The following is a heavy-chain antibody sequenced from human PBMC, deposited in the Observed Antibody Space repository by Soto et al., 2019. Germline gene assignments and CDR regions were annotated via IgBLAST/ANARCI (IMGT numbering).Heavy chain of an antibody. J-gene: IGHJ4*02. V-gene: IGHV2-5*02. CDR2: LYWDDDK. CDR1: GFSLSTSGVG. CDR3: AHRRLTGDGDY. Sequence: QITLKESGPTLVKPTQTLTLTCTFSGFSLSTSGVGVGWIRQPPGKALEWLALLYWDDDKRYSPSLKSSLTITKDPSNNQVVLTMTNMDPVDTATYYCAHRRLTGDGDYWGQGTLVTVSS. D-gene: IGHD7-27*01.